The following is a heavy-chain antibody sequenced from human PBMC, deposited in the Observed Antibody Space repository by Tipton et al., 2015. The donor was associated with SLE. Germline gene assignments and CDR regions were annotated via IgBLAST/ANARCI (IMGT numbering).Heavy chain of an antibody. CDR1: GGSFSGYY. CDR2: INRSGST. D-gene: IGHD6-19*01. J-gene: IGHJ4*02. Sequence: TLSLTCAVYGGSFSGYYWSWIRQPPGKGLEWIGEINRSGSTNYNPSLKSRVTISVDTSKNQFSLKLSSVTAADTAVYYCATSGGFEAHSSQWQSFYYFDYWGQGTLVTVSS. CDR3: ATSGGFEAHSSQWQSFYYFDY. V-gene: IGHV4-34*01.